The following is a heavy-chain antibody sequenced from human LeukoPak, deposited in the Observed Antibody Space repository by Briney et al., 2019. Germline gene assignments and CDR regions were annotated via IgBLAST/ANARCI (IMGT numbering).Heavy chain of an antibody. Sequence: ASVKVSCKVSRYTLTELSMHWVRQAPGKGLEWMGGFDPEDGETIYAQKFQGRVTMTEDTSTDTAYMELSSLRSEDTAVYYCASLGLGSGYYDYWGQGTLVTVSS. J-gene: IGHJ4*02. CDR3: ASLGLGSGYYDY. CDR2: FDPEDGET. D-gene: IGHD3-22*01. CDR1: RYTLTELS. V-gene: IGHV1-24*01.